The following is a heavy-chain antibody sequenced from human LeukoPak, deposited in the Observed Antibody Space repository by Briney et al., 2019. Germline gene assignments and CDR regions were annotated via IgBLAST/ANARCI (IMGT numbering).Heavy chain of an antibody. D-gene: IGHD4-17*01. Sequence: GGSLRLSCAASGFTVSSNHMSWVRRAPGKGLEWVSFIYRGGSTYYADSVKGRFTISRDNSKNTLYLQMNSLRAEDTAVYYCARVQTTSVYYYGMDVWGQGTTVTVSS. J-gene: IGHJ6*02. CDR2: IYRGGST. CDR3: ARVQTTSVYYYGMDV. CDR1: GFTVSSNH. V-gene: IGHV3-53*01.